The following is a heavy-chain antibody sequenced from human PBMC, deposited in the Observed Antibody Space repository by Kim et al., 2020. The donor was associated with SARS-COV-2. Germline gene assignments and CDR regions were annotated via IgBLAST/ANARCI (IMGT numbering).Heavy chain of an antibody. J-gene: IGHJ4*02. CDR2: NT. D-gene: IGHD4-17*01. V-gene: IGHV1-18*01. CDR3: AREGSDYGDY. Sequence: NTNYAQKLQGRVTMTADTSTSTADMELRSLRSDETAVYYCAREGSDYGDYWGQGTLVTVSS.